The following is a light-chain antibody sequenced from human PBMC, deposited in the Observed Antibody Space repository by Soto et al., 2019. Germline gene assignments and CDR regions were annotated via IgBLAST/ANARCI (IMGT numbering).Light chain of an antibody. CDR1: SRHRRYA. Sequence: QLVLTQSPSASASLGASVKLTCTLSSRHRRYAIAWHQQQPEKGPRYLMKVNSDGSHNKGDGIPDRFSGSSSGAERYLTISSLQSEDEADYYCQTWGAGIRVFGGGTKVTVL. V-gene: IGLV4-69*01. CDR2: VNSDGSH. CDR3: QTWGAGIRV. J-gene: IGLJ2*01.